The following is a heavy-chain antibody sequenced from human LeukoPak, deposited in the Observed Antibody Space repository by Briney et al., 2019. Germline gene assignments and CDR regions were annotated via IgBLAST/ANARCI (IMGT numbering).Heavy chain of an antibody. J-gene: IGHJ4*02. CDR3: AKAGSMVRGVIFDY. CDR1: GFTFSSYG. D-gene: IGHD3-10*01. CDR2: IRYDGSNK. Sequence: GGSLRLSRAASGFTFSSYGMHWVRQAPGKGLEWVAFIRYDGSNKYYADSVKGRFTISRDNSKNTLYLQMNSLRAEDTAVYYCAKAGSMVRGVIFDYWGQGTLVTVSS. V-gene: IGHV3-30*02.